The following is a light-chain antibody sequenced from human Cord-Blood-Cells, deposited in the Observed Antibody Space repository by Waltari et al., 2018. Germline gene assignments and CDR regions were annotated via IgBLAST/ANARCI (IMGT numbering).Light chain of an antibody. Sequence: QSALTQPASVYGSPGQSITISCTGTSSDVGSYNLVSWYQQDPGKAPKLMIYEGSKRPSGVSNRFSGSKSGNTASLTISGLQAEDEADYYCCSYAGSSTWVFGGGTKLTVL. CDR2: EGS. V-gene: IGLV2-23*01. J-gene: IGLJ3*02. CDR3: CSYAGSSTWV. CDR1: SSDVGSYNL.